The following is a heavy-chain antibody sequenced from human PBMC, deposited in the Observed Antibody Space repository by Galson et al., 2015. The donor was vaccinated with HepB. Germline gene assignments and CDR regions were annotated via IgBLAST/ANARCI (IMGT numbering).Heavy chain of an antibody. V-gene: IGHV3-66*01. CDR2: IYSGGST. Sequence: SLRLSCAASEFTVSSHYTSWVRQAPGKGLEWVSVIYSGGSTYYADSVKGRFNISRDTPKNTLYLQMNNLRPEDTAVYYCARTYCGGDCSAINWYFDLWGRGTLVTVSS. J-gene: IGHJ2*01. CDR1: EFTVSSHY. D-gene: IGHD2-21*02. CDR3: ARTYCGGDCSAINWYFDL.